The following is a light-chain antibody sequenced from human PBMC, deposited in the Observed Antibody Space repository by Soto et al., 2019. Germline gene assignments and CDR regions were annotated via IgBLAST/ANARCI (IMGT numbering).Light chain of an antibody. Sequence: EIVLTQSPATLSLSPGERSTLSCRASQSVTTYLAWYQQKPGQAPRLLIYDASNRATGIPARFSGSRSGTDFTLTISSLEPEDFAVYYCHQCANWTLTFGGGTKVEIK. CDR3: HQCANWTLT. CDR1: QSVTTY. CDR2: DAS. V-gene: IGKV3-11*01. J-gene: IGKJ4*01.